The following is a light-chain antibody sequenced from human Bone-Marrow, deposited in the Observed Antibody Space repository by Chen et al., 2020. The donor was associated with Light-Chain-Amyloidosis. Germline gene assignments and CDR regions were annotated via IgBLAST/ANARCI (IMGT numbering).Light chain of an antibody. CDR1: QTISSNY. V-gene: IGKV3-20*01. Sequence: EIVLTQSPGTLSLSPGEGANLSCRASQTISSNYLTWYQQKFGQAPRLLIYGSSSRATGIPDRFTGSGSGTDFTLSINRLEPEDFAMYDCQQYGTSPLTFGAGTKVEIK. J-gene: IGKJ4*01. CDR2: GSS. CDR3: QQYGTSPLT.